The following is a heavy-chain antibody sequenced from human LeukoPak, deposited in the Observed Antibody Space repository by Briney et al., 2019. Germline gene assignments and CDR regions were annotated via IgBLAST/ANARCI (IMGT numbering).Heavy chain of an antibody. D-gene: IGHD5-24*01. Sequence: SETLSLTCTVSGGSISSGSYYWSWIRQPAGKGLEWIGSIYYSGSTYYNPSLKSRVTISVDTSKNQFSLKLSSVTSADTAVYYCARISAGPEMAMYPDYWGQGTLVTVSS. J-gene: IGHJ4*02. V-gene: IGHV4-39*07. CDR1: GGSISSGSYY. CDR2: IYYSGST. CDR3: ARISAGPEMAMYPDY.